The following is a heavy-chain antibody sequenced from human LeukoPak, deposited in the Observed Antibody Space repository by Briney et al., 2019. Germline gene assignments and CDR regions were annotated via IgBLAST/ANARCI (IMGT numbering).Heavy chain of an antibody. Sequence: ASVKVSCKASGYTFTSYGISWVRQAPGQGLEWMGWISAYNGNTNYAQKLQGRVTMTTDTSTSTAYMELSSLRSEDTAVYYRAADSRGYYDSFDYWGQGTLVTVSS. CDR1: GYTFTSYG. D-gene: IGHD3-22*01. V-gene: IGHV1-18*01. CDR3: AADSRGYYDSFDY. CDR2: ISAYNGNT. J-gene: IGHJ4*02.